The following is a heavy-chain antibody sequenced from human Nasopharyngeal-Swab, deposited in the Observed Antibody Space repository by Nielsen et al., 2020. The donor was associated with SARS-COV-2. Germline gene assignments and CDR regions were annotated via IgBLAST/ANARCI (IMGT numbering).Heavy chain of an antibody. CDR2: ISGSQNTR. CDR1: GFDFTDYY. J-gene: IGHJ4*02. D-gene: IGHD5-24*01. V-gene: IGHV3-11*04. Sequence: GESLKISCAASGFDFTDYYMSWIRQAPGKGLEWISHISGSQNTRTYADSVKGRFAVSRDNTKKSLYLQMSSLRSDDTAVYYCARIRQGDGFPELWGQGTLVIVSS. CDR3: ARIRQGDGFPEL.